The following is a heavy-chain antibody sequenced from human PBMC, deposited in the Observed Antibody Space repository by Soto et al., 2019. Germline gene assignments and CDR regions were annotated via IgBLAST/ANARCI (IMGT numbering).Heavy chain of an antibody. CDR2: ISPDGSDK. D-gene: IGHD6-6*01. V-gene: IGHV3-7*03. CDR3: ASRPAGNTYHAVFDF. Sequence: VRLVESGGTLVQPVGSLRISCAASGLTFSGHLRTWVRQTPGQGPEGVANISPDGSDKSYVDSVKGRFTISRDNDKNSLSLQLDSLRAEDTAVYHCASRPAGNTYHAVFDFWGQGTLVTVS. J-gene: IGHJ4*02. CDR1: GLTFSGHL.